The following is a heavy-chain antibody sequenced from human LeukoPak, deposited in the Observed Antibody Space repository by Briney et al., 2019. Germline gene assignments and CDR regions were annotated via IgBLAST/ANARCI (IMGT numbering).Heavy chain of an antibody. CDR1: GFTFSSYA. CDR2: ISYDGSNK. Sequence: GRSLRLSCAASGFTFSSYAMHWVRQAPGKGLEWVAVISYDGSNKYYADSVKGRFTISRDNSKNTLYLQMNSLRAEDTAVYYCAKDVGGMVRVLVDVWGKGATVTVSS. J-gene: IGHJ6*04. D-gene: IGHD3-10*01. CDR3: AKDVGGMVRVLVDV. V-gene: IGHV3-30*04.